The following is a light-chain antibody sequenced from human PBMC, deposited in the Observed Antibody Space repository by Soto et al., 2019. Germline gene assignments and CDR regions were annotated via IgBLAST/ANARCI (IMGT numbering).Light chain of an antibody. CDR1: QSVSSSY. Sequence: EIVLTQSPGTLSFSPGERATLSCRASQSVSSSYLAWYQQKPGQAPRLLIYGASSRATGIPDRFSGSGSGTDFTLTISRLEPEDFAVYYCQQYGSSLYTFGQGNKLEIK. V-gene: IGKV3-20*01. CDR2: GAS. J-gene: IGKJ2*01. CDR3: QQYGSSLYT.